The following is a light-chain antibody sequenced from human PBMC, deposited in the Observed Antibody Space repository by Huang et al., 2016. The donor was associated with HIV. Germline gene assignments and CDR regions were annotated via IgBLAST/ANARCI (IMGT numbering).Light chain of an antibody. V-gene: IGKV1-39*01. CDR2: AAS. Sequence: DIQMTQSPSSLSASVGDSVTITCRASQSISSYLNWYQQKPGKAPKLLIYAASSLQSGVPSRFSGSGSGTDFTLTISSLQPEDFATYYCQQSYSTPPMTFGQGTKVEIK. CDR3: QQSYSTPPMT. J-gene: IGKJ1*01. CDR1: QSISSY.